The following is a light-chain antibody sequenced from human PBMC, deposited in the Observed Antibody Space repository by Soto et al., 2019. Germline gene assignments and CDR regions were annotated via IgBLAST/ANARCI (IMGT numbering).Light chain of an antibody. J-gene: IGKJ4*01. CDR1: QSVGSSY. CDR3: QHYGSSTST. Sequence: EIMLTQSPGTLSLSPGERATLSCRAGQSVGSSYLAWYQQKPGQAPRLLIYGVSSRATGIPDRFSGSGSGTDFTLTISRLEPEDFAVYYCQHYGSSTSTFGGVTKVEIK. V-gene: IGKV3-20*01. CDR2: GVS.